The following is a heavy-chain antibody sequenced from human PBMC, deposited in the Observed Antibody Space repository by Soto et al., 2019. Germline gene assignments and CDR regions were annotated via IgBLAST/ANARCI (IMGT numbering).Heavy chain of an antibody. CDR1: GYSFTSYW. D-gene: IGHD6-6*01. CDR3: ARELSSSSHYYYYGMDV. J-gene: IGHJ6*02. CDR2: IYPGDSDT. V-gene: IGHV5-51*01. Sequence: GESLKISCKGSGYSFTSYWIGWVRQIPGKGLEWMGIIYPGDSDTRYSPSFQGQVTISADKSISTAYLQWSSLKASDTAMYYCARELSSSSHYYYYGMDVWGQGTTVTVSS.